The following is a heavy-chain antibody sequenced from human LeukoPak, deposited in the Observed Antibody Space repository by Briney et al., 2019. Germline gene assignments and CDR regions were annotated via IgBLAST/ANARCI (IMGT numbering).Heavy chain of an antibody. CDR1: GFTFSTYA. D-gene: IGHD4-17*01. CDR2: ISDSGGST. J-gene: IGHJ6*02. Sequence: GVSLRLSCAASGFTFSTYAMTWVRQAPGKGLEWVSAISDSGGSTYYADSVKGRFTISRDNSKNTLYLQMNSLRAEDTAVYYCAKVQGTTVTISYYYGTDVWGQGTTVTVSS. CDR3: AKVQGTTVTISYYYGTDV. V-gene: IGHV3-23*01.